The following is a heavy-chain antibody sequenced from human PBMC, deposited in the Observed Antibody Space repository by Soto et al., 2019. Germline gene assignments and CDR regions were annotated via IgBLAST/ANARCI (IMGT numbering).Heavy chain of an antibody. CDR3: ARDIQSVGPRANDAFDV. V-gene: IGHV1-3*01. CDR1: GGTFSSLA. CDR2: LNPDTGNT. Sequence: QVQLVQSGAEVKKPGSSVKVSCKASGGTFSSLAISWVRQLPGQGLEWMGWLNPDTGNTRYSETFQGRVTISRHPSASIAYLELSGLENEDTALYFCARDIQSVGPRANDAFDVWGQGTMITVSS. D-gene: IGHD5-18*01. J-gene: IGHJ3*01.